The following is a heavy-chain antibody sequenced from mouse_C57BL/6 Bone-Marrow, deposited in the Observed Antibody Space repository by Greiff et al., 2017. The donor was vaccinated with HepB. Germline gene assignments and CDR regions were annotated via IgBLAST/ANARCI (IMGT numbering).Heavy chain of an antibody. CDR2: IDPETGGT. D-gene: IGHD4-1*01. V-gene: IGHV1-15*01. CDR1: GYTFTDYE. CDR3: TKTGLDY. Sequence: VQLQQSGAELLRPGASVTLSCKASGYTFTDYEMHWVKQTPVHGLEWIGAIDPETGGTAYNQKFKGKAILTADKSSSTAYMELRSLTSEDSAVYYCTKTGLDYWGQGTTLTVSS. J-gene: IGHJ2*01.